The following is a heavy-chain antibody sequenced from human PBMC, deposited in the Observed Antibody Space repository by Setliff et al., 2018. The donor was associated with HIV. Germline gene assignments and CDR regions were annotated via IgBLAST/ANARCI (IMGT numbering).Heavy chain of an antibody. CDR3: ATSDYGGDSGHFQH. J-gene: IGHJ1*01. CDR1: GYIFNTSW. CDR2: IFPGDSGT. V-gene: IGHV5-51*01. D-gene: IGHD2-21*02. Sequence: PGESLKISCKASGYIFNTSWIGWVRQMPGKGLEWMGSIFPGDSGTRYGPSFQGQVTISADKSISTAYLQWSSLKASDTAMYYCATSDYGGDSGHFQHWGQGTLVTVSS.